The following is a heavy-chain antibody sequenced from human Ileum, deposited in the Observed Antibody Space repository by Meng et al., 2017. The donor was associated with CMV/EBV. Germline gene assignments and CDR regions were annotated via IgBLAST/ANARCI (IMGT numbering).Heavy chain of an antibody. CDR3: ARDLWGYNFGDY. V-gene: IGHV3-66*02. D-gene: IGHD5-18*01. J-gene: IGHJ4*02. Sequence: GGSLRLSCGVSGFNVRSAFMSWVRQAPGMGLEWLSVIYRAGNTYYADSVKGRFTISRANSKNTLYLQMNSLRPEDTAVYYCARDLWGYNFGDYWGQGKLVTGAS. CDR2: IYRAGNT. CDR1: GFNVRSAF.